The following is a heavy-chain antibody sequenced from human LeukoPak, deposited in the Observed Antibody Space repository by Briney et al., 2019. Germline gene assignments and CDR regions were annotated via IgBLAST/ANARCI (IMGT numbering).Heavy chain of an antibody. CDR1: GFTFSGYW. J-gene: IGHJ5*01. CDR3: AKEGAYPIITYDS. D-gene: IGHD3-10*01. V-gene: IGHV3-7*01. Sequence: PGGSLRLSCAASGFTFSGYWMNRVRPAPGKELEWVANIKRDGNEKNYVGSVKGRFSISRDNAKNSLYLQMDSLRAEDTAVYYCAKEGAYPIITYDSWGQGALVTVSS. CDR2: IKRDGNEK.